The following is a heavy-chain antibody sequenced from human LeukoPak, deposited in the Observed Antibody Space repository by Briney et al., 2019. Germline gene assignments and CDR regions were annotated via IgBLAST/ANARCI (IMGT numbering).Heavy chain of an antibody. Sequence: ASVKVSCKTSGYIFTGYYMHWVRQAPGQGLEWMGWINPNSGGTNYAQKFLGRVTMTRDTSISTAYMELSRLRSDDTAVYYCARGPHWDPHFDYWGQGTLVTVSS. D-gene: IGHD7-27*01. CDR2: INPNSGGT. CDR1: GYIFTGYY. J-gene: IGHJ4*02. CDR3: ARGPHWDPHFDY. V-gene: IGHV1-2*02.